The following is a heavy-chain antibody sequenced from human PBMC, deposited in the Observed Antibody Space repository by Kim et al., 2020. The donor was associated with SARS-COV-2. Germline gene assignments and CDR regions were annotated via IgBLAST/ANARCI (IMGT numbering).Heavy chain of an antibody. J-gene: IGHJ6*01. Sequence: GGSLRLSCAASGFTFSSYAMHWVRQAPGKGLEWVAVISYDGSNKYYADSVKGRFTISRDNSKNTLYLQMNSLRAEDTAVYYCARGGPGVIPDPYYYYGM. V-gene: IGHV3-30*04. CDR3: ARGGPGVIPDPYYYYGM. CDR1: GFTFSSYA. CDR2: ISYDGSNK. D-gene: IGHD3-10*01.